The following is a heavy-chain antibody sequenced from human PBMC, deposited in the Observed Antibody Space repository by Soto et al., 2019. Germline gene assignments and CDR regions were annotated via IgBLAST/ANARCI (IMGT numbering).Heavy chain of an antibody. D-gene: IGHD4-17*01. CDR3: ARDDYGDYNWFDP. V-gene: IGHV4-34*01. CDR2: IDPSGST. J-gene: IGHJ5*02. Sequence: SETLSLTCAVYGGSFSGRSWSWIRQPPGKGLEWIGEIDPSGSTNHNPSLKSRVTISVGTSKNQFSLKLSSLRSEDTAVYYCARDDYGDYNWFDPWGEGTLVTVSS. CDR1: GGSFSGRS.